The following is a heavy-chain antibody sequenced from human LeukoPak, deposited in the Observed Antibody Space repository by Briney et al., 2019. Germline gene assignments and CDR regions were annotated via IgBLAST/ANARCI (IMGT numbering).Heavy chain of an antibody. Sequence: GGSLRLSCAASGFTFSSYAMSWVRQAPGKGLEWVSAISGSGGSTYYADSVKGRFTISRDNSKNTLYLQMNSLRAEDTAVYYCVTQLVRGDWAFDYWGQGTLVTVSS. J-gene: IGHJ4*02. D-gene: IGHD6-6*01. CDR1: GFTFSSYA. CDR2: ISGSGGST. CDR3: VTQLVRGDWAFDY. V-gene: IGHV3-23*01.